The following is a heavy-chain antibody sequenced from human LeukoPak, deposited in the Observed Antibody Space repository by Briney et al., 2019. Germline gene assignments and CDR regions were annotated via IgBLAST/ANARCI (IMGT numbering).Heavy chain of an antibody. V-gene: IGHV3-15*01. J-gene: IGHJ4*02. CDR3: TTAGNSGTYYFDD. Sequence: PGGSLRLSCAASGFTFSNAWMSWVRQAPGKGLEWVGRIKSKTDGGTTDYAAPVKGRFTISRDDSKNTLYLQMNSLKTEDTAVYYCTTAGNSGTYYFDDWGQGSLVIVSS. CDR1: GFTFSNAW. CDR2: IKSKTDGGTT. D-gene: IGHD1-26*01.